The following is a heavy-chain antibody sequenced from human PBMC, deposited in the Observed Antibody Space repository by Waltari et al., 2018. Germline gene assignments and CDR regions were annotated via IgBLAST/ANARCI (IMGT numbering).Heavy chain of an antibody. CDR3: VSFGD. D-gene: IGHD3-3*01. CDR1: GFTISSRY. CDR2: IHDREAT. Sequence: EVQLVESGGGFMQPGGSLRLSCRASGFTISSRYMSWVRQAPGKGLESVAIIHDREATYHANSVRGRFTISRDHSRNTVYLQMNSLKAEDTAVYYCVSFGDWGQGTQVTVSS. J-gene: IGHJ4*02. V-gene: IGHV3-53*01.